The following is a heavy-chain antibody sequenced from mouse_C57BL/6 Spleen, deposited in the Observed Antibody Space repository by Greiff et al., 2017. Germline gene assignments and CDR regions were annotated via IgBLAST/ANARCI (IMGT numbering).Heavy chain of an antibody. D-gene: IGHD2-5*01. CDR1: GYTFTDYY. Sequence: VQLQQSGPVLVKPGASVKMSCKASGYTFTDYYMNWVKQSHGKSLEWIGVINPYNGGTSYNQKFKGKATLTVDKSSSTAYMELNSLTSEDSAVYYGARRYSNHRDYYAMDYWGQGTSVTVSS. J-gene: IGHJ4*01. CDR2: INPYNGGT. V-gene: IGHV1-19*01. CDR3: ARRYSNHRDYYAMDY.